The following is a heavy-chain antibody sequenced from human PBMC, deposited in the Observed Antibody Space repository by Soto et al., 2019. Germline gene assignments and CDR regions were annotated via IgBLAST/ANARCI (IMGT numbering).Heavy chain of an antibody. Sequence: QLQLQESGPGLVKPSETLSLTCTVSGGSISSSSYYWGWIRQPPGKGLEWIGSIYYSGSTYYNPSLKSRVTISVDTSKNQFSLKLSSVTAADTAVYYCARQSGDGDYEDYWGQGTLVTVSS. D-gene: IGHD4-17*01. CDR2: IYYSGST. J-gene: IGHJ4*02. CDR3: ARQSGDGDYEDY. CDR1: GGSISSSSYY. V-gene: IGHV4-39*01.